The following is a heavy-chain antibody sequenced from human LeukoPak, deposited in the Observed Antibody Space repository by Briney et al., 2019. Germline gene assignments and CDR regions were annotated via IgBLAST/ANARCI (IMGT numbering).Heavy chain of an antibody. D-gene: IGHD3-16*01. V-gene: IGHV4-34*01. CDR1: GGSFSGYY. CDR2: INHSGST. Sequence: SETLSLTCAVHGGSFSGYYWSWIRQPPGKGLEWIGEINHSGSTNYNPSLKGRVTISVDTSKNQFSLKLSSVTAADTAVYYCARGLYSVDPWGQGTLVTVSS. J-gene: IGHJ5*02. CDR3: ARGLYSVDP.